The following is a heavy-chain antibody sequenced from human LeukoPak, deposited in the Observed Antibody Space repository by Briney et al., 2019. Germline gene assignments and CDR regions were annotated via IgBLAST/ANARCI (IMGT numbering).Heavy chain of an antibody. Sequence: SETLSLTCTVSGGSISSSSYYWGWIRQPPGKGLEWIGSIYYSGSTYYNPSLKSRVTISVDTSKNQFSLKLSSVTAADTAVYYCAKSSGYGDYGYYYYYMDVWGKGTTVTISS. CDR2: IYYSGST. CDR3: AKSSGYGDYGYYYYYMDV. D-gene: IGHD4-17*01. CDR1: GGSISSSSYY. V-gene: IGHV4-39*07. J-gene: IGHJ6*03.